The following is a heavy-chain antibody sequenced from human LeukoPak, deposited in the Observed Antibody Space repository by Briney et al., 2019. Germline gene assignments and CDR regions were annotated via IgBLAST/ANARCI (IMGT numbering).Heavy chain of an antibody. V-gene: IGHV4-38-2*02. D-gene: IGHD5-24*01. CDR2: IYHSGST. J-gene: IGHJ4*02. Sequence: SETLSLTCTVSGYSISSGYYWGWIRQPPGKGLEWIGSIYHSGSTYYNPSLKSRVTISVDTSNNQFSLKLSSVIAADTAVYYCARLRDGYILFDYWGQGSLVTVSS. CDR3: ARLRDGYILFDY. CDR1: GYSISSGYY.